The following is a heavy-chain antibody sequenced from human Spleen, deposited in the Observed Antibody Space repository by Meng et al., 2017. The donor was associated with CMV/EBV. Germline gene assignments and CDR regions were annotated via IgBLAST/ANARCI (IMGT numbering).Heavy chain of an antibody. J-gene: IGHJ5*01. V-gene: IGHV4-31*02. Sequence: VSGDSINRGAHFWSWIRQHPGKGLEWIAYTFYSGPSSYNPSLKSRVTISVDTSKNRFSLKLSSVTAADTAMYYCARASRPPDPLFDFWGQGTLVTVSS. CDR2: TFYSGPS. CDR3: ARASRPPDPLFDF. CDR1: GDSINRGAHF.